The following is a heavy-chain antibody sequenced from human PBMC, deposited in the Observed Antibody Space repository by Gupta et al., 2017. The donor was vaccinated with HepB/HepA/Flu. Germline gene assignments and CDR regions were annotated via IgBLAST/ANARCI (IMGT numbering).Heavy chain of an antibody. CDR3: AISTRSSSSDY. CDR1: GVIFSNFW. CDR2: IKQDGSEK. V-gene: IGHV3-7*01. D-gene: IGHD6-13*01. Sequence: EVQLVESGAGLVQPGCSLRLSCAASGVIFSNFWMNWVRQAPGKGLEFVANIKQDGSEKNYVDSVRGRFTISRDNAKNLLYLQMNSLRAEDTAVFYCAISTRSSSSDYWGQGALVTVSS. J-gene: IGHJ4*02.